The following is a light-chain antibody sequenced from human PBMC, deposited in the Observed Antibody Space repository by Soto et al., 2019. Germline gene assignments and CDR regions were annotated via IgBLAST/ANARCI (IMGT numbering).Light chain of an antibody. J-gene: IGLJ1*01. V-gene: IGLV2-14*03. CDR1: SSDVGGYNY. CDR3: SSYTTSNTRQIV. Sequence: ALTQPASVSGSPGQSITISCTGTSSDVGGYNYVSWYQHHPGKAPKLLIYDVSNRPSGVSNRFSGSKSDNTASLTISGLQPEDEADYYCSSYTTSNTRQIVFGTGTKVTVL. CDR2: DVS.